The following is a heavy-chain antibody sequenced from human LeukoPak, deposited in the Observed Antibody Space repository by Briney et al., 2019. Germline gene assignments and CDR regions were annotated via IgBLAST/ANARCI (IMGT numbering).Heavy chain of an antibody. V-gene: IGHV3-7*01. CDR1: GFTFSSYW. Sequence: GGSLRLSCAASGFTFSSYWMSWVRQAPGKGLEWVANIKQDGSEKYYVDSVKGRFTISRDNAKNSLYLQMNSLRAEDTAVYYCASESRAVAGTPWFDPWGQGTLVTVSS. D-gene: IGHD6-19*01. CDR3: ASESRAVAGTPWFDP. J-gene: IGHJ5*02. CDR2: IKQDGSEK.